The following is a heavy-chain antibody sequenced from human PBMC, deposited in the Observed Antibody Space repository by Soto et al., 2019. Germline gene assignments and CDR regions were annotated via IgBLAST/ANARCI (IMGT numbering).Heavy chain of an antibody. D-gene: IGHD3-9*01. CDR2: IHHSGSF. CDR1: GGSITSNW. V-gene: IGHV4-4*02. Sequence: QVQLQESGPGRVDPSGTLALDCAVSGGSITSNWWSWVRQPPGKGLEWIGEIHHSGSFNYNPSLRSRVTISIDKSKNQLSIKLTSVTAADTAVHDCVRNDWYRFDPWGQGTLVTVST. J-gene: IGHJ5*02. CDR3: VRNDWYRFDP.